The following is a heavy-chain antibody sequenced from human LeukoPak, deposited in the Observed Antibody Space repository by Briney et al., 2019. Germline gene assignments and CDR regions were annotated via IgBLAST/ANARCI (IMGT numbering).Heavy chain of an antibody. D-gene: IGHD3-3*01. V-gene: IGHV1-8*01. CDR2: MNPNSGNT. Sequence: GASVKVSCKASGYTFTSYDINWVRQATGQGLEWMGWMNPNSGNTGYAQKFQGRVTMTRDTSISTAYMELSRLRSDDTAVYYCAIVPITIFGVDWFDPWGQGTLVTVSS. CDR3: AIVPITIFGVDWFDP. J-gene: IGHJ5*02. CDR1: GYTFTSYD.